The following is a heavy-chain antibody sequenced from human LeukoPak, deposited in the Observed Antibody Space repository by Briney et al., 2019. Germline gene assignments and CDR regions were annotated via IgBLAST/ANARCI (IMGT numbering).Heavy chain of an antibody. J-gene: IGHJ4*02. D-gene: IGHD6-19*01. CDR1: GFTVSSNY. CDR3: ARVTSSGWYVDY. CDR2: IYSGGST. V-gene: IGHV3-53*01. Sequence: PGGSLRLSCAASGFTVSSNYMSWVRQAPGKGLEWVSVIYSGGSTYCADSVKGRFTISRDNSKNTLYLQMNSLRAEDTAVYYCARVTSSGWYVDYWGQGTLVTVSS.